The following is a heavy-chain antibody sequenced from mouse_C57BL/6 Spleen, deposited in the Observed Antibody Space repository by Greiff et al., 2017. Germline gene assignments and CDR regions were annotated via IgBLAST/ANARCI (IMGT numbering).Heavy chain of an antibody. CDR1: GFTFSSYA. D-gene: IGHD1-1*01. CDR2: ISDGGSYT. CDR3: AREHYGSSYGAMDY. J-gene: IGHJ4*01. Sequence: EVKLVESGGGLVKPGGSLKLSCAASGFTFSSYAMSWVRQTPEKRLEWVATISDGGSYTYYPDNVKGRFTISRDNAKNNLYLQMSHLKSEDTAMYYCAREHYGSSYGAMDYWGQGTSVTVSS. V-gene: IGHV5-4*01.